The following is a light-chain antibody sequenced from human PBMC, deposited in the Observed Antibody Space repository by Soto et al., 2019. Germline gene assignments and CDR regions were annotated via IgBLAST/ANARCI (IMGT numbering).Light chain of an antibody. Sequence: EIVLTQSPATLSLSPGERATLSCRASQSVSNYLAWYQHKPGQAPRLLIYGASGRATGIPARFSGSGSGTDFTLTISSLEPEDFAVYYCQQRGDWPPITFGQGTRLEIK. V-gene: IGKV3-11*01. CDR3: QQRGDWPPIT. J-gene: IGKJ5*01. CDR1: QSVSNY. CDR2: GAS.